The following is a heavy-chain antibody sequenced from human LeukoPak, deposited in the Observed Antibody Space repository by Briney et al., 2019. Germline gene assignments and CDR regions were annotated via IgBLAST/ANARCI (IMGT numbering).Heavy chain of an antibody. CDR3: AKDQGWFDP. J-gene: IGHJ5*02. CDR1: GFTFSSYS. Sequence: GGSLRLSCAASGFTFSSYSMNWVRQAPGKGLEWVSSISSSSSYIYYADSVKGRFTISRDNSKNTLYLQMNSLRAEDTAVYYCAKDQGWFDPWGQGTLVTVSS. CDR2: ISSSSSYI. V-gene: IGHV3-21*04.